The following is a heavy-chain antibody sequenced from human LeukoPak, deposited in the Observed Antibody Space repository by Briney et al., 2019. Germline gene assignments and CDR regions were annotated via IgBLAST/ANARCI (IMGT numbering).Heavy chain of an antibody. J-gene: IGHJ3*02. CDR1: GYIFVNYW. Sequence: GESLKISCKGSGYIFVNYWIGWVRQMPGKGLEWMGIIYPGDSDTRYSPSFQGHVTISADKSTSTAYLEWSSLEASDTAVYYCGVSGQTLGQLRAFDIWGQGTMVTVSS. D-gene: IGHD3-10*01. CDR3: GVSGQTLGQLRAFDI. V-gene: IGHV5-51*01. CDR2: IYPGDSDT.